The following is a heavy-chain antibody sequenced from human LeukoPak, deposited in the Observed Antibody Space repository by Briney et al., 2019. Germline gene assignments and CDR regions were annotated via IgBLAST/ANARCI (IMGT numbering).Heavy chain of an antibody. D-gene: IGHD4-23*01. Sequence: GGSLRLSCAASGFTFSSYWMHWVRQAPGKGLVWVSRINSDGSSTSYADSVKGRFTISRDNAKNSLYLQMNSLRAEDTAVYYCARDDYGGNRNDYWGQGTLVTVSS. V-gene: IGHV3-74*01. J-gene: IGHJ4*02. CDR1: GFTFSSYW. CDR3: ARDDYGGNRNDY. CDR2: INSDGSST.